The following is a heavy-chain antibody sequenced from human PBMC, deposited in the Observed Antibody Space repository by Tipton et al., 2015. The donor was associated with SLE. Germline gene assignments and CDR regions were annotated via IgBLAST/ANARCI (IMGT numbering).Heavy chain of an antibody. Sequence: SLRLSCAASGFTFSNAWMSWVRQAPGKGLEWVGRIKSKAYGGTTEYAASVKGRFTISRDDSKSIAYLRMNSLKTEDTAVYYCTRDLEQYLNYYYGMDVWGQGTTVTVSS. J-gene: IGHJ6*02. CDR2: IKSKAYGGTT. D-gene: IGHD1/OR15-1a*01. V-gene: IGHV3-15*01. CDR1: GFTFSNAW. CDR3: TRDLEQYLNYYYGMDV.